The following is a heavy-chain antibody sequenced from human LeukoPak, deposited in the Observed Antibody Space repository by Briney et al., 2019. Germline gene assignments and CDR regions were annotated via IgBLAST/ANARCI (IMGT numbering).Heavy chain of an antibody. J-gene: IGHJ1*01. V-gene: IGHV1-2*02. D-gene: IGHD3-16*01. CDR1: GYTFTGYY. CDR3: ARYEPLLRFFQH. Sequence: ASVKVSCKASGYTFTGYYMHWVRQAPGQGLEWMGWINPNSGGTNYAQKFQGRVTMTRDTSISTAYMELSRLRSDDTAVYYCARYEPLLRFFQHWGQGTLVTVSS. CDR2: INPNSGGT.